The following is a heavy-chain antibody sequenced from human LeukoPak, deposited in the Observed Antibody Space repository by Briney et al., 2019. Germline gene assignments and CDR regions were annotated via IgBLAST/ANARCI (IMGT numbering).Heavy chain of an antibody. Sequence: SETLSLTCTVSGDSFIGSFWSWIRQVPGKGLEWIGYIYFPAETNYNPSLQSRVTMSVDISTKQFSLRLTSVTAADTAVYYCARRRYYDSSGSNPTYYFDYWGQGILVSVSS. V-gene: IGHV4-59*01. D-gene: IGHD3-22*01. CDR1: GDSFIGSF. CDR3: ARRRYYDSSGSNPTYYFDY. J-gene: IGHJ4*02. CDR2: IYFPAET.